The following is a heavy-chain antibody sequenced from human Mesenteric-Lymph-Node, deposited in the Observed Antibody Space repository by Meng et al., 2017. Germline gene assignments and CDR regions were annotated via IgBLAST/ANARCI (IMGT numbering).Heavy chain of an antibody. V-gene: IGHV1-2*06. CDR2: INPNSGGT. J-gene: IGHJ6*02. CDR1: GYTFTGYY. CDR3: ARDREYSSSSENYYYYGMDV. D-gene: IGHD6-6*01. Sequence: ASVKVSCKASGYTFTGYYMHWVRQAPGQGLEWMGRINPNSGGTNYAQKFQGRVTMTRNTSISTAYMELSSLRSEDTAVYYCARDREYSSSSENYYYYGMDVWGQGTTVTVSS.